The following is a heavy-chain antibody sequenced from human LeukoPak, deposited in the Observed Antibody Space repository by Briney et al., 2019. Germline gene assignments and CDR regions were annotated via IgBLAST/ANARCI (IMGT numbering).Heavy chain of an antibody. D-gene: IGHD2-15*01. CDR1: GFTFSNYA. CDR2: ISGSGVTT. J-gene: IGHJ4*02. CDR3: ARSSSRNSFYFDY. V-gene: IGHV3-23*01. Sequence: GGSLILSCAASGFTFSNYAMSWVRQAPGKGLEWVSGISGSGVTTYYADSVKGRFTISRDNSKNTLFLQVNSLRAEDTAVYYCARSSSRNSFYFDYWGQGTLVTVSS.